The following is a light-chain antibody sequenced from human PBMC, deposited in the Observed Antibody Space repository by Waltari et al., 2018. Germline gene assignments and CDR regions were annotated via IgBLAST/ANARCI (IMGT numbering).Light chain of an antibody. CDR1: QSVSRH. J-gene: IGKJ2*01. CDR2: DVS. CDR3: QQCSNWPPEYT. Sequence: EIVFTQSPANLSLSPGERATLPSMASQSVSRHLAWYQQKPGQDPRLLIYDVSNRATGIPGRFSGSGSGTDFTLTISSLEPEDFAVYFCQQCSNWPPEYTFGQGTKLEIK. V-gene: IGKV3-11*01.